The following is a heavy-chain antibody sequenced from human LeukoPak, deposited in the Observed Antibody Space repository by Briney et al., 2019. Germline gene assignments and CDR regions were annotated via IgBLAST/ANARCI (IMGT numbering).Heavy chain of an antibody. Sequence: GGSLRLSCTASGFTVSSNYMSWVRQAPGKGLEWVSVIYSGGSTYYADSLKGRFTISRDNSKNTLFLQMNSLRAEDTAVYYCAKDVDYDSSGYYGPWVGDYWGQGSLVTVSS. D-gene: IGHD3-22*01. CDR1: GFTVSSNY. CDR2: IYSGGST. V-gene: IGHV3-53*01. CDR3: AKDVDYDSSGYYGPWVGDY. J-gene: IGHJ4*02.